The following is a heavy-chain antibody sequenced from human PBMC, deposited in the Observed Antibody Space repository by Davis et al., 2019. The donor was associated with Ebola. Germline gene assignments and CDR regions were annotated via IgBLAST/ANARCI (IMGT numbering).Heavy chain of an antibody. J-gene: IGHJ6*03. CDR3: ARDRDTIFGSGRDYYYMDV. D-gene: IGHD3-3*01. V-gene: IGHV1-69*13. CDR2: IIPIFGTA. Sequence: SVKVSCKASGGTFSSYAISWVRQAPGQGLEWMGGIIPIFGTANYAQKFQGRVTITADESTSTAYMELSSLRSEDTAVYYCARDRDTIFGSGRDYYYMDVWGKGTTVTVSS. CDR1: GGTFSSYA.